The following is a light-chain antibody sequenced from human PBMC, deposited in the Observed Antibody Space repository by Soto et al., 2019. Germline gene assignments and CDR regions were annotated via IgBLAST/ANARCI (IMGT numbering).Light chain of an antibody. CDR3: MHGTHGPLT. J-gene: IGKJ2*01. V-gene: IGKV2-30*01. CDR1: QSLVYSYGNTY. CDR2: KVS. Sequence: DVVMTQSPLSLPVTLGQPASISCRSSQSLVYSYGNTYLNWFQQRPGQSPRRLIYKVSNGDSGVPDRFSGSESGTDFTLKISGVEAEDVGVYYCMHGTHGPLTFGQGTKLEIK.